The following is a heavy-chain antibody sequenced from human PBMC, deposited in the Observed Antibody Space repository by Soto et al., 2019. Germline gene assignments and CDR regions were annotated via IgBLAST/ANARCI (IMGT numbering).Heavy chain of an antibody. Sequence: EVQLVEAGGGLVKPGGSLRLSCAASGFTFSSYSMNWVRQAPGKWLECVSSISSSSSYIYYADSVKGRFTISRDNAKNSLYLQMNSLRAEDTAVYYCARVTRIAAHYYYYGMDVWGQGTTVTVSS. J-gene: IGHJ6*02. V-gene: IGHV3-21*01. D-gene: IGHD6-13*01. CDR1: GFTFSSYS. CDR2: ISSSSSYI. CDR3: ARVTRIAAHYYYYGMDV.